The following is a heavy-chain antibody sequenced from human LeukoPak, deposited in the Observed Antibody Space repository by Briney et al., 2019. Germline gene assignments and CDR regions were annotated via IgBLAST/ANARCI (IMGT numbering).Heavy chain of an antibody. D-gene: IGHD3-22*01. CDR1: GGSIYSSSYY. V-gene: IGHV4-39*01. J-gene: IGHJ4*02. Sequence: SVTLSLNCTVSGGSIYSSSYYWRWIRQPPGKVVECIGSICYSGSTYYIQSLMSRVTISLDTSKNQFSLKLSSVTPADTAVYYCARDRGSSCCPDFWGQGTLVTVSS. CDR3: ARDRGSSCCPDF. CDR2: ICYSGST.